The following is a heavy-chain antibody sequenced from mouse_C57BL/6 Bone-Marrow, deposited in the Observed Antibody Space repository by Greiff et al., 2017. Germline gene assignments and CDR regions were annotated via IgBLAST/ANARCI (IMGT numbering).Heavy chain of an antibody. V-gene: IGHV5-6*01. Sequence: EVQLVESGADLAKPGGSLKLSCAASGFTFSSYGMSWVRQTPDKRLEWVATISSGGSYTYYPESVKGRVTISRDNAKNTLYLQVSSLKSEDTAMYYCAKHRGFWFAYWRQGTLVTVSA. CDR3: AKHRGFWFAY. CDR1: GFTFSSYG. J-gene: IGHJ3*01. CDR2: ISSGGSYT.